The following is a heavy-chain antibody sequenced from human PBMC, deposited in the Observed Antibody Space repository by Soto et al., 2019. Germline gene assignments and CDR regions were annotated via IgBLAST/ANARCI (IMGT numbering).Heavy chain of an antibody. V-gene: IGHV1-2*02. CDR2: INPNSGGT. J-gene: IGHJ4*02. Sequence: ASVKVSCKASGYTFTGYYMHWVRQSPGQGLEWMGWINPNSGGTNYAQKFQGRVTMTRDTSISTAYMELSRLRSDDTAVYYCARLTGRKGIIAAAGPLDYWGQGTLVTVSS. D-gene: IGHD6-13*01. CDR1: GYTFTGYY. CDR3: ARLTGRKGIIAAAGPLDY.